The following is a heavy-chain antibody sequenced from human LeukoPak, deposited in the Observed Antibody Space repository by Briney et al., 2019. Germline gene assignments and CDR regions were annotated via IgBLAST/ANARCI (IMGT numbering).Heavy chain of an antibody. CDR1: GFTFSSCG. V-gene: IGHV3-30*02. CDR2: IRYDGNNK. Sequence: PGGSLRLSCAASGFTFSSCGMYWVRQVPGKGLEWVAFIRYDGNNKYYADSVKGRFTISRDNAKNTLYLQMGSLRAEDMAVYYCARGSSGWYELDYWGQGTLVTVSS. CDR3: ARGSSGWYELDY. J-gene: IGHJ4*02. D-gene: IGHD6-19*01.